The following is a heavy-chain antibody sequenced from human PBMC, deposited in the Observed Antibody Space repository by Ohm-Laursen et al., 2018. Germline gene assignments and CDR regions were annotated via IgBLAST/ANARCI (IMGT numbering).Heavy chain of an antibody. CDR3: ARPRGLRWPFDI. Sequence: SETLSLTCAVYGESFSGYYWSWIRQPPGEGLEWIGEINHSGSTSTSYNPSLKSRVTISVDTSKNQFSLNLSSVTAAGTAVYYCARPRGLRWPFDIWGQGTMVTVSS. V-gene: IGHV4-34*01. CDR2: INHSGSTST. D-gene: IGHD4-23*01. CDR1: GESFSGYY. J-gene: IGHJ3*02.